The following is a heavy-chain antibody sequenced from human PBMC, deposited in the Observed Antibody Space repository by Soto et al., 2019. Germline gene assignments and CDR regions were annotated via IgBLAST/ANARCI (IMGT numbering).Heavy chain of an antibody. CDR1: GYAFTTYG. D-gene: IGHD1-1*01. Sequence: QVHLVQSGAEVHKPGDSVKVSCKGSGYAFTTYGITWVRQAPGQGLEWMGWISAHNGNTNYAQKLQGRVNVTRDTSTSTAYMELRSLRSDDTAVYYCARGRYGDYWGQGALVTVSS. CDR3: ARGRYGDY. J-gene: IGHJ4*02. V-gene: IGHV1-18*01. CDR2: ISAHNGNT.